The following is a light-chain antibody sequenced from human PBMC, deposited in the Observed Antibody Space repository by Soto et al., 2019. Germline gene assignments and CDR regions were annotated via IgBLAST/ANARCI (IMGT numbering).Light chain of an antibody. CDR1: QGIRND. J-gene: IGKJ4*02. Sequence: IQMTQSPSCLSASVADRVTITCRQSQGIRNDLDWYQQKPGKAPKRLIYAASNVQSGVPSTFSGSGSGTEFNLTISSLQPEDFATYYCLQHNSYPLTVGGGTKVDIK. CDR3: LQHNSYPLT. CDR2: AAS. V-gene: IGKV1-17*01.